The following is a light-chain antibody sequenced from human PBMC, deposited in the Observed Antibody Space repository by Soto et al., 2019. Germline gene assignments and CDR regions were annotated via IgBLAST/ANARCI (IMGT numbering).Light chain of an antibody. CDR2: GAS. J-gene: IGKJ1*01. V-gene: IGKV3-20*01. Sequence: EIVLKQSPGTLPLSPGERATLSCRASQSVSSNYLAWYQRKPGQAPRLLIYGASNRATGIPNRFSGSGSGTDFTLTITRLEPEDFVVYYCQQYGSSPPTFGQGTKVEI. CDR3: QQYGSSPPT. CDR1: QSVSSNY.